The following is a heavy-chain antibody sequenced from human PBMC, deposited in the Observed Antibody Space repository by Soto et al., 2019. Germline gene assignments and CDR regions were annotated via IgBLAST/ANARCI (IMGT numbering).Heavy chain of an antibody. CDR1: GYTFTGYY. V-gene: IGHV1-2*04. CDR3: VREGAGRFLEWSTIDY. J-gene: IGHJ4*02. Sequence: ASVKVSCKASGYTFTGYYMHWVRQAPGQGLEWMGWINPNSGGTNYAQKFQGWVTMTRDTSISTAYMELSRLRSDDTAVYYCVREGAGRFLEWSTIDYWGQGTLVTVSS. CDR2: INPNSGGT. D-gene: IGHD3-3*01.